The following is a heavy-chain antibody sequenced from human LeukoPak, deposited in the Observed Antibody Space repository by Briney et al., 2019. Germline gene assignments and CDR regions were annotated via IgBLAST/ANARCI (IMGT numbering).Heavy chain of an antibody. CDR1: GFTSGSYW. V-gene: IGHV3-7*01. D-gene: IGHD6-13*01. J-gene: IGHJ3*02. CDR2: IKQDGSET. CDR3: ARFIASSGPDAFDI. Sequence: GGSLRLYCAASGFTSGSYWMSWVRQAPGKGLEWVANIKQDGSETYYLDSVKGRFTISRDNAQNSFYLQMNSLRADETAVYFCARFIASSGPDAFDIWGQGTLVTVSS.